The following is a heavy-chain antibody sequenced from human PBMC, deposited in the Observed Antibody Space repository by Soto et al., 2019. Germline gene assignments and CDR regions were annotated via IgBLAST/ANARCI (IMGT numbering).Heavy chain of an antibody. D-gene: IGHD2-2*01. CDR2: IDPSDSYT. V-gene: IGHV5-10-1*01. CDR1: GYSFTSYW. Sequence: GESLKISCKGSGYSFTSYWISWVRQMPGKGLEWMGRIDPSDSYTNYSPSFQGHVTISADKSISTAYLQWSSLKASDTAMYYCARSQPYCSSTSCYAGSYYYYGMDVWGQGTTVTVSS. CDR3: ARSQPYCSSTSCYAGSYYYYGMDV. J-gene: IGHJ6*02.